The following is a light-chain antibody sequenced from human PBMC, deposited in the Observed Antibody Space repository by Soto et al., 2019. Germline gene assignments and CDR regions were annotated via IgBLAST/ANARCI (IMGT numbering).Light chain of an antibody. Sequence: EIVLTQSPGTLSLSPGERATLSCRASQSVGSNYLAWYQQKPGQAPRLVIYGASSRATGIPDRFSGSGSGTDFTLTISRLEPEDFAVYYCLQYGSSPFFGQGTRLEIK. CDR1: QSVGSNY. CDR3: LQYGSSPF. J-gene: IGKJ5*01. V-gene: IGKV3-20*01. CDR2: GAS.